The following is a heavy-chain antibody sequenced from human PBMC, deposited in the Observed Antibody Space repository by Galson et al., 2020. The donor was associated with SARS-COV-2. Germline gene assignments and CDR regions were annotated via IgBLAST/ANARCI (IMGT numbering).Heavy chain of an antibody. Sequence: GESLKISCAASGFTFSSYGMHWVRQAPGKGLEWVAVIWYDGSNKYYADSVKGRFTISRDNSKNTLYLQMNSLRAEDTAVYYCARDAEYKDSLWGQGTLVTVSS. J-gene: IGHJ4*02. D-gene: IGHD6-6*01. CDR1: GFTFSSYG. CDR2: IWYDGSNK. CDR3: ARDAEYKDSL. V-gene: IGHV3-33*01.